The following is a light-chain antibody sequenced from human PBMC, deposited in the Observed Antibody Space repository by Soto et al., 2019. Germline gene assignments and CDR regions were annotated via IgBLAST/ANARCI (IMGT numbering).Light chain of an antibody. CDR1: SSNIGNNA. Sequence: QSVLTQPPSVSEAPRQRVTISCSGSSSNIGNNAVNWYQQVPGKAPKLLIYSDNQRPSGVPDRFSGSKSGTSASLAISGLQSEDEADYYCATRDERLSGRVFGGGTKLTVL. J-gene: IGLJ3*02. V-gene: IGLV1-36*01. CDR3: ATRDERLSGRV. CDR2: SDN.